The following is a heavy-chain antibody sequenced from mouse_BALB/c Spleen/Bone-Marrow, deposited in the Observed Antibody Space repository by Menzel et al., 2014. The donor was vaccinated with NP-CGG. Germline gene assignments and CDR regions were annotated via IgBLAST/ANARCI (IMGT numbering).Heavy chain of an antibody. CDR1: GYTFTSYW. Sequence: VQLQQSGAALVRPGASVKLSCKASGYTFTSYWMNWVKQRPGQGLEWLGMVDPSDSKTHFNQMFKDKATLTVDKSSSTAYMHLSSLTSEDSAVYYCARNWAFDYWGQGTTLTVSS. CDR2: VDPSDSKT. CDR3: ARNWAFDY. D-gene: IGHD4-1*01. J-gene: IGHJ2*01. V-gene: IGHV1-61*01.